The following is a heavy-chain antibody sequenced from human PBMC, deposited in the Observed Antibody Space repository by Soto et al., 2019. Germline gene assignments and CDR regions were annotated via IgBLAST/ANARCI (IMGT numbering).Heavy chain of an antibody. J-gene: IGHJ4*02. CDR2: IMPIFGSA. Sequence: SVKVSCKASGGTFSRNTISWVRQAPGQGLEWMGGIMPIFGSANYAQKFQGRVTITADENTRTVYMELSRLRSEDTAVYYCARQFDSDTTGYYYAYWGQGTLVTVSS. D-gene: IGHD3-22*01. V-gene: IGHV1-69*13. CDR3: ARQFDSDTTGYYYAY. CDR1: GGTFSRNT.